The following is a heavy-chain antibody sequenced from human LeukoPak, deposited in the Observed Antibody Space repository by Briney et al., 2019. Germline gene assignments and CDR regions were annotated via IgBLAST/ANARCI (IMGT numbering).Heavy chain of an antibody. V-gene: IGHV4-38-2*02. Sequence: SETLSLTCTVSGYSTSSGYYWGWIRQPPGKGLEWIGEINHSGSTNYNPSLKSRVTISVDTSKNQFSLKLSSVTAADTAVYYCARRISEYYYDSGSRRDAFDIWGQGTMVTVSS. J-gene: IGHJ3*02. D-gene: IGHD3-10*01. CDR1: GYSTSSGYY. CDR2: INHSGST. CDR3: ARRISEYYYDSGSRRDAFDI.